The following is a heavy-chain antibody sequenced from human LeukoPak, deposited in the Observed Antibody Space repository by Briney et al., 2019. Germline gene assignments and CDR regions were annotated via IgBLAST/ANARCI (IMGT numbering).Heavy chain of an antibody. Sequence: PSETLSLTCTVSGGSISSYYWSWIRQPPGKGLEWFGYISYSGYTNYNPSLKSRVTISVDTSKNKFSLRLSSVTAADTAVYYCARHDYSNPRLDYWGQGTLVTVSS. CDR2: ISYSGYT. D-gene: IGHD4-11*01. CDR1: GGSISSYY. J-gene: IGHJ4*02. CDR3: ARHDYSNPRLDY. V-gene: IGHV4-59*08.